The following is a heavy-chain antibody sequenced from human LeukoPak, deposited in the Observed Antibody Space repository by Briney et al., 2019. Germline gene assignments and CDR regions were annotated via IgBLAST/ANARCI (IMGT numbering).Heavy chain of an antibody. V-gene: IGHV1-69*04. D-gene: IGHD2-2*02. CDR1: GGTFSSYA. CDR2: IIPIFGIA. CDR3: AREALYCSSTSCYTVIEGYYFDY. J-gene: IGHJ4*02. Sequence: EASVKVSCKASGGTFSSYAISWVRQAPGQGLEWMRRIIPIFGIANYAQKFQGRVTITADKSTSTAYMELSSLRSEDTAVYYCAREALYCSSTSCYTVIEGYYFDYWGQGTLVTVSS.